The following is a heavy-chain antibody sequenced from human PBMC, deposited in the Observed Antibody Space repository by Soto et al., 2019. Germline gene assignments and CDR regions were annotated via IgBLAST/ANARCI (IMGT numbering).Heavy chain of an antibody. Sequence: PSETLSLTCAVSGDSISSDNWWSWVRQPPEKGLEWIGEIYRGTTPTYNPSLESRVTISVDKSKNHFSLKLNSVTAADTAVYYCGKNGAYGLEYWGQGTLVTVSS. CDR1: GDSISSDNW. CDR3: GKNGAYGLEY. J-gene: IGHJ4*02. V-gene: IGHV4-4*02. D-gene: IGHD2-8*01. CDR2: IYRGTTP.